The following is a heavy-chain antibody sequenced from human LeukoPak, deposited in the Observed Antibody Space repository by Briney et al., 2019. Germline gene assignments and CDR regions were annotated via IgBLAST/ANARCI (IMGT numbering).Heavy chain of an antibody. CDR1: GGSISSGSYY. J-gene: IGHJ4*02. CDR2: IYTSGST. CDR3: ARDRVVVVPRRKYYFDY. V-gene: IGHV4-61*02. D-gene: IGHD2-21*01. Sequence: SETLSLTCTVSGGSISSGSYYWSWIRQPAGKGLEWIGRIYTSGSTNYNPSLKSRVTISVDTSKNQFSLKLSSVTAADTALYYCARDRVVVVPRRKYYFDYWGQGTLVTVSS.